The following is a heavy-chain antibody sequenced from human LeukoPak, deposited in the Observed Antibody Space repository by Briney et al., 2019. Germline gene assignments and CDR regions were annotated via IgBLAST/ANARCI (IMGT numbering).Heavy chain of an antibody. CDR2: LNSDGSST. D-gene: IGHD6-19*01. V-gene: IGHV3-74*01. CDR1: GFTFSSYW. Sequence: GGSLRLSCAASGFTFSSYWMHWVRQGPGKGLVWVSRLNSDGSSTHYGDSVKGRFIISRDNAKNTLYLQMNSLRAEDTAVYCCARATYSSGWDYWGQGTLVTVSS. J-gene: IGHJ4*02. CDR3: ARATYSSGWDY.